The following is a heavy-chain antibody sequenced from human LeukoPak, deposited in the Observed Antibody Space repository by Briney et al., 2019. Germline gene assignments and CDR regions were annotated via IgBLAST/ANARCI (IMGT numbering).Heavy chain of an antibody. CDR1: GYTFTSYA. V-gene: IGHV7-4-1*02. Sequence: ASVKVSCKASGYTFTSYAMNWVRQAPGQGLEWMGWINTNTGNPTYSQGFTGRFVFSLDTSVSTAYLQISSLKAEDTAVYSCARDGHLTTRYHFQHWGQGTLVTVPS. J-gene: IGHJ1*01. D-gene: IGHD4-17*01. CDR3: ARDGHLTTRYHFQH. CDR2: INTNTGNP.